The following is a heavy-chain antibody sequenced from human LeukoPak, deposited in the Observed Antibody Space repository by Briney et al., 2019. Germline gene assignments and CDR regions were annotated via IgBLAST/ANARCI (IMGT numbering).Heavy chain of an antibody. J-gene: IGHJ4*02. CDR3: AKNPGGWLSYFDY. V-gene: IGHV3-23*01. CDR1: GFTFSSYA. Sequence: GGSLRLSCAASGFTFSSYAMSWVRQAPRKGLEWVSAISGSGGSTYYADSVKGRFTISRDNSKNTLYLQMNSLRAEDTAVYYCAKNPGGWLSYFDYWGQGTLVTVSS. CDR2: ISGSGGST. D-gene: IGHD6-19*01.